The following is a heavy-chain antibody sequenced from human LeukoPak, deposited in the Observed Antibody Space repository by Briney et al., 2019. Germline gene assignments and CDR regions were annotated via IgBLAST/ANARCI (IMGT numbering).Heavy chain of an antibody. Sequence: GGPLRLSCAASGFTFSSYWMHWVRQAPGKGLVWVSRINTDGSSTSYADSVKGRFTISRDNAKNTLYLQMNSLRAEDTAVYYCARESGIAAALDPWGQGTLVTVSS. CDR3: ARESGIAAALDP. CDR1: GFTFSSYW. V-gene: IGHV3-74*01. D-gene: IGHD6-13*01. J-gene: IGHJ5*02. CDR2: INTDGSST.